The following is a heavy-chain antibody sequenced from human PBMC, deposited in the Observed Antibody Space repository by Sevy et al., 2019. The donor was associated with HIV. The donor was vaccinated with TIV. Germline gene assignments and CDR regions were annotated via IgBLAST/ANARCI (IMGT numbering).Heavy chain of an antibody. D-gene: IGHD3-10*01. CDR3: ARDRDGSGSSGGYGMDV. CDR2: ISSSSSYI. CDR1: GFTFSRYS. V-gene: IGHV3-21*01. Sequence: GGSLRLSCVDSGFTFSRYSMNWVRQAPGKGLEWVSWISSSSSYIYYGDSAKGRFTISRDNAKNSLYMQMNSLRAEDTAVYYCARDRDGSGSSGGYGMDVWGQGTTVTVSS. J-gene: IGHJ6*02.